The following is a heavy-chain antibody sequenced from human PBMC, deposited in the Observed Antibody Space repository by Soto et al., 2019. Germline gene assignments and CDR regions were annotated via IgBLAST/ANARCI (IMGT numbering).Heavy chain of an antibody. Sequence: GGSLRLSCAASGFTFSNAWMSWVRQAPGKGLEWVGRIKSKTDGGTTDYAAPVKGRFTISRDDSKNTLYLQMNSLKTEDTAVYYCTSMYYFYSTDDVWFDPWGQATVVNVS. CDR3: TSMYYFYSTDDVWFDP. CDR2: IKSKTDGGTT. CDR1: GFTFSNAW. D-gene: IGHD3-22*01. V-gene: IGHV3-15*01. J-gene: IGHJ5*02.